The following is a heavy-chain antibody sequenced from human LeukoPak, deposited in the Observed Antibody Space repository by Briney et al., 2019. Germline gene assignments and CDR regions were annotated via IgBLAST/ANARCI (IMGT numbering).Heavy chain of an antibody. D-gene: IGHD4-17*01. V-gene: IGHV3-23*01. J-gene: IGHJ4*02. CDR3: AKPSTVTTFA. Sequence: GGSLRLSCAASGFTFSSYWMHWVRQAPGKGLVWVSAISGSGGSTYYADSVKGRFTISRDNSKNTLYLQMNSLRAEDTAVYYCAKPSTVTTFAWGQGTLVTVSS. CDR1: GFTFSSYW. CDR2: ISGSGGST.